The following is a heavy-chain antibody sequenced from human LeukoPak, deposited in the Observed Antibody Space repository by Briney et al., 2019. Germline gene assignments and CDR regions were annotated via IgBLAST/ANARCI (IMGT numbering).Heavy chain of an antibody. V-gene: IGHV3-30*18. J-gene: IGHJ3*02. Sequence: PGRSLRLSCAASGFTFSSYGMHWVRQAPGKGLEWVAVISYDGSNKYYADSVKGRFTISRDNSKNTLYLQMNSLRAEDTAVYYCAKDKGGSKIYAFDIWGQGTMVTVSS. CDR1: GFTFSSYG. CDR3: AKDKGGSKIYAFDI. D-gene: IGHD3-10*01. CDR2: ISYDGSNK.